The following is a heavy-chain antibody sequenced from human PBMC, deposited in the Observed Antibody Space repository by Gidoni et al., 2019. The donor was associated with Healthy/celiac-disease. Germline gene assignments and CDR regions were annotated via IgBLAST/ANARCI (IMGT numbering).Heavy chain of an antibody. J-gene: IGHJ4*02. D-gene: IGHD6-13*01. Sequence: EVQLLESGGGLVQPGGSLSLSLQASGFTFSSYAMSWVRQAPGQGLEWVSAISGSGGSTYYADSVKGRFTISRDNSKNTLYLQMNSLRAEDTAVYYCAAPHSSSWYFVGRPFDYWGQGTLVTVSS. CDR1: GFTFSSYA. V-gene: IGHV3-23*01. CDR2: ISGSGGST. CDR3: AAPHSSSWYFVGRPFDY.